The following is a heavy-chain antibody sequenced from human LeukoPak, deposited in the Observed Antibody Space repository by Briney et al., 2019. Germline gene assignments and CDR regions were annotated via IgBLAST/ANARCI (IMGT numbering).Heavy chain of an antibody. V-gene: IGHV3-30*18. CDR3: AKAGDYSKPPGY. CDR2: ISYDGSNK. Sequence: GGSLRLSCAASGFTFSSYGMHWVRQAPGKGLEWVTIISYDGSNKYYADSVKGRFTISSDNSKNTLYLQMNSLRAEDTAVYYCAKAGDYSKPPGYWGQGTLVTVSS. D-gene: IGHD4-11*01. J-gene: IGHJ4*02. CDR1: GFTFSSYG.